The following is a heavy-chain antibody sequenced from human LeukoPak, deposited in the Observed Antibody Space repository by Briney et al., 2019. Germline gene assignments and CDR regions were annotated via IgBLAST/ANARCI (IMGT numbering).Heavy chain of an antibody. CDR1: GFIFSQYS. CDR3: ARSLPYGTTWYGRSDF. CDR2: IRSSSET. Sequence: GSLRLSCAASGFIFSQYSMNWVRQAPGKGLEWVSHIRSSSETFYADSVKGRFTISRDNAMNSLYLQMNSLRAEDTAIYYCARSLPYGTTWYGRSDFWGQGTLVTVSS. V-gene: IGHV3-48*04. J-gene: IGHJ4*02. D-gene: IGHD6-13*01.